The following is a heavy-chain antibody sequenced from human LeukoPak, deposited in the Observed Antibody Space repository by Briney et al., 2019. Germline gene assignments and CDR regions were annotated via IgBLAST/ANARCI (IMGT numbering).Heavy chain of an antibody. Sequence: PGGSLRLSCAASGFTFSSYGMHWVRQAPGKGLEWVAVIWYDGSNKYCADSVKGRFTISRDNSKNTLYLQMNSLRAEDTAVYYCARDYYDSSGYYYGTKNAFDIWGQGTMVTVSS. CDR1: GFTFSSYG. J-gene: IGHJ3*02. CDR3: ARDYYDSSGYYYGTKNAFDI. V-gene: IGHV3-33*01. CDR2: IWYDGSNK. D-gene: IGHD3-22*01.